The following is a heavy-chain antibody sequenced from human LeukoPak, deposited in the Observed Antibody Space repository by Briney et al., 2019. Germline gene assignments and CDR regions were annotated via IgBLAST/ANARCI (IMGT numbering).Heavy chain of an antibody. CDR2: INHSGST. J-gene: IGHJ4*02. Sequence: PSETLSLICAVYGGSFSGYYWSWIRQPPGKGLEWIGEINHSGSTNYNPSLKSRVTISVDTSKNQFSLKLSSVTAADTAVYYCARGLVVITDYWGQGTLVTVSS. V-gene: IGHV4-34*01. D-gene: IGHD3-22*01. CDR1: GGSFSGYY. CDR3: ARGLVVITDY.